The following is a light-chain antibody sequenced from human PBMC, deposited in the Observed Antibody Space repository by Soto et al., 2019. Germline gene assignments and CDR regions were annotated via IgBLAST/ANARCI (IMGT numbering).Light chain of an antibody. J-gene: IGKJ1*01. CDR2: AAS. V-gene: IGKV1-39*01. Sequence: DIQMTQSPSSLSASVGDRVTITCRASQSISSYLNWYQQKPGKAPKLLIYAASRLQSGVPSRFSGSGSGTYFTLTISSLQPEDFATYYCQQSYSTLWTFGQGTKVEIK. CDR1: QSISSY. CDR3: QQSYSTLWT.